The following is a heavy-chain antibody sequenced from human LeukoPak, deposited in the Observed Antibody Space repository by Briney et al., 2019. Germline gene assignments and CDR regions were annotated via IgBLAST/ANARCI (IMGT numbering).Heavy chain of an antibody. D-gene: IGHD2-8*01. V-gene: IGHV3-30-3*01. CDR1: GFTFSSYA. CDR2: ISYDGSNK. CDR3: ARDKGKWGIYYFDY. Sequence: GGSLRLSCAASGFTFSSYAMHWVHQAPGKGLEWVAVISYDGSNKYYADSVKGRFTISRDNSKNTLYLQMNSLRAEDTAVYYCARDKGKWGIYYFDYWGQGTLVTVSS. J-gene: IGHJ4*02.